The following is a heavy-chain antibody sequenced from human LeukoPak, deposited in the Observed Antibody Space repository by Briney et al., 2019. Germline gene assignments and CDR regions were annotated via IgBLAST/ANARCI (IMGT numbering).Heavy chain of an antibody. CDR2: VVYSGST. V-gene: IGHV4-59*01. D-gene: IGHD3-22*01. J-gene: IGHJ4*02. CDR3: ARMGWDSSGYYYVPSTFDY. Sequence: PSETLSLTCIVSGGSISSYYWSWIRQPPGKGLEWIGYVVYSGSTKNNPSLKSRVTISVDTSKNQFSLKLSSVTAADTAVYYCARMGWDSSGYYYVPSTFDYRGQGTLVTVSS. CDR1: GGSISSYY.